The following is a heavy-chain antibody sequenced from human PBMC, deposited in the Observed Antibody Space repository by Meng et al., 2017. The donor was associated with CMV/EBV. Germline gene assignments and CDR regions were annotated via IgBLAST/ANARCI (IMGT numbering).Heavy chain of an antibody. CDR1: GFTFSSYA. Sequence: GESLKISCAASGFTFSSYAMSWVRQAPGKGLEWVSVIYSGGSSTYYADSVKGRFTISRDNSKNTLYLQMNILRAEDTAVYYCAKVMGIVGATTTYYYYGMDVWGQGTTVTVSS. V-gene: IGHV3-23*03. CDR3: AKVMGIVGATTTYYYYGMDV. J-gene: IGHJ6*02. CDR2: IYSGGSST. D-gene: IGHD1-26*01.